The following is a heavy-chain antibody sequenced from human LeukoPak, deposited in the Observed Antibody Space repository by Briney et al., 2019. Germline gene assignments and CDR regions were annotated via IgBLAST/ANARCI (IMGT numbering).Heavy chain of an antibody. V-gene: IGHV3-48*04. D-gene: IGHD4-17*01. Sequence: GGSLRLSCAASGFTFSSYWMSWVRQAPGKGLEWVSYISSSGSTIYYADSVKGRFTISRDNAKNSLYLQMNSLRAEDTALYYCARGEGYGARLVDYWGQGTLVTVSS. CDR1: GFTFSSYW. CDR2: ISSSGSTI. CDR3: ARGEGYGARLVDY. J-gene: IGHJ4*02.